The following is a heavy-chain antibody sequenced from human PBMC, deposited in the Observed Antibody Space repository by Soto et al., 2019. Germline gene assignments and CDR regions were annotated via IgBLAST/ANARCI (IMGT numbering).Heavy chain of an antibody. CDR2: IKQDGSEK. D-gene: IGHD2-15*01. Sequence: EVQLVESGGGLVQPGGSLRLSCAASGFTFSSYWMSWVRQAPGKGLEWVANIKQDGSEKYYVDSVKGRFTISRDNAKNSLELQMNSLRAEDTAVYYCARRSGDIVVVVAAPSRFDYWGQGTLVTVSS. J-gene: IGHJ4*02. V-gene: IGHV3-7*01. CDR3: ARRSGDIVVVVAAPSRFDY. CDR1: GFTFSSYW.